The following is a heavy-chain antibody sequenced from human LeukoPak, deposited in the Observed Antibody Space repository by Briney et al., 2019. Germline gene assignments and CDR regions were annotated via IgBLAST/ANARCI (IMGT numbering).Heavy chain of an antibody. CDR2: ISDSGSTA. V-gene: IGHV3-23*01. J-gene: IGHJ4*02. CDR1: GFTCSDYS. CDR3: AKDSGSSGWSGGFGY. Sequence: PGGSLRLSCVASGFTCSDYSMNWVRQAPGKGLEWVSVISDSGSTAYYADSVKGRFTISRDNSKNTVYLHMNSLRAEDTAIYYCAKDSGSSGWSGGFGYWGQGTLVTVSS. D-gene: IGHD6-19*01.